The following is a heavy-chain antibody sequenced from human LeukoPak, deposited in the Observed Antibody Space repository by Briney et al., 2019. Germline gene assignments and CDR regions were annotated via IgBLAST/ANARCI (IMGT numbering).Heavy chain of an antibody. V-gene: IGHV1-18*01. D-gene: IGHD2-2*01. CDR2: ISGYNGNT. Sequence: GASVKVSCKASGGTFSSYAISWVRQAPGQGLEWMGWISGYNGNTNYAQKLQGRVTMTTDTSTSTAYMELRSLRSDDTAVYYCAREYCSTTRCYMADYWGQGTLVTVSS. J-gene: IGHJ4*02. CDR1: GGTFSSYA. CDR3: AREYCSTTRCYMADY.